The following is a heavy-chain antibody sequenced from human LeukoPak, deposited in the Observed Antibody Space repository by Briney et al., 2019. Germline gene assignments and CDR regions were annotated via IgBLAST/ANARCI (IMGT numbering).Heavy chain of an antibody. CDR3: ARDFGSGREEGWFDP. Sequence: KSSETLSLTCAVYGGSFSGYYWSWIRQPPGKGLEWIGEINHSGSTNYNPSLKSRVTISVDTSKIQFSLNLTSVTAADTAVYSCARDFGSGREEGWFDPWGQGTLVTVSS. J-gene: IGHJ5*02. D-gene: IGHD3-3*01. CDR2: INHSGST. CDR1: GGSFSGYY. V-gene: IGHV4-34*01.